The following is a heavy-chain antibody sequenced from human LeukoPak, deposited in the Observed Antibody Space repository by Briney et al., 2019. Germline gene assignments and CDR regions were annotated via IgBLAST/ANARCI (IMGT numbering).Heavy chain of an antibody. J-gene: IGHJ6*02. V-gene: IGHV3-21*01. D-gene: IGHD2-21*01. CDR3: ARDHIPGYYYGMDV. CDR1: GFTFSSYS. CDR2: ISSSSSYI. Sequence: PGGSLRLSCAASGFTFSSYSMNWVRQAPGKGLEWVSSISSSSSYIYYADSVKGRFTISRDNAKNSRYLQMNSLRAEDTAVYYCARDHIPGYYYGMDVWGQGTTVTVSS.